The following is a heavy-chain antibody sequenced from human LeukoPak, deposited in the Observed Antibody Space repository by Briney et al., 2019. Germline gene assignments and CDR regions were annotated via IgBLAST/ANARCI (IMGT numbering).Heavy chain of an antibody. J-gene: IGHJ4*02. CDR3: AKASGWAISRNYYGSSGDYYVFYFDY. V-gene: IGHV3-23*01. D-gene: IGHD3-22*01. CDR2: ISGSGRIT. CDR1: GFTSSSYA. Sequence: HPGGSLRLSCAASGFTSSSYAMGWVRQAPGKGLEWVSVISGSGRITYYADSVKGRLTISRDNSKNTLYLQMHTLRADDTAVYYCAKASGWAISRNYYGSSGDYYVFYFDYWGQGTLVTVSS.